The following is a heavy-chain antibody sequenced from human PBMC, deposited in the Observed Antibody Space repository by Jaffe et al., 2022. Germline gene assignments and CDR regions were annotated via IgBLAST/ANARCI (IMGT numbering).Heavy chain of an antibody. CDR3: ARGPLLRYFDWLPNYFDY. J-gene: IGHJ4*02. D-gene: IGHD3-9*01. CDR1: GGSISSGSYY. Sequence: QVQLQESGPGLVKPSQTLSLTCTVSGGSISSGSYYWSWIRQPAGKGLEWIGRIYTSGSTNYNPSLKSRVTISVDTSKNQFSLKLSSVTAADTAVYYCARGPLLRYFDWLPNYFDYWGQGTLVTVSS. V-gene: IGHV4-61*02. CDR2: IYTSGST.